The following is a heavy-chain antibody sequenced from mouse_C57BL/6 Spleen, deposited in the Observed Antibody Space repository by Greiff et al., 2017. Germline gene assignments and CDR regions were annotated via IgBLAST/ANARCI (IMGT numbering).Heavy chain of an antibody. CDR3: ARSANWDVWFAY. D-gene: IGHD4-1*01. J-gene: IGHJ3*01. CDR2: IYPRSGNT. Sequence: VQLQQSGAELARPGASVKLSCKASGYTFTSYGISWVKQRTGQGLEWIGEIYPRSGNTYYNEKFKGKATLTADKSSSTAYMELRSLTSEDSAVYFCARSANWDVWFAYWGQGTLVTVSA. CDR1: GYTFTSYG. V-gene: IGHV1-81*01.